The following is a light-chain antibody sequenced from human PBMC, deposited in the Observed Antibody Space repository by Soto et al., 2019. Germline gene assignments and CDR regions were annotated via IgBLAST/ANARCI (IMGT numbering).Light chain of an antibody. CDR2: NND. Sequence: QSVLTQPPSASGTPGQRVTISCSGSSSNIGSNFVYWYQQRPGTAPRLLIYNNDQRPSGVPDRFSGSKSGTSASLAISGLRSEDEADYYCAAWDDSLSGRYVFGTGTKVTVL. CDR1: SSNIGSNF. V-gene: IGLV1-47*02. J-gene: IGLJ1*01. CDR3: AAWDDSLSGRYV.